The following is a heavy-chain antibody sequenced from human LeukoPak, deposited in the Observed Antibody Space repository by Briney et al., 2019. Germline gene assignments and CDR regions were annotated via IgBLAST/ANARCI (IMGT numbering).Heavy chain of an antibody. Sequence: GSLRLSCAASGFTFSSYEMNWVRQAPGKGLEWLSYISYTGSNKYYADSVKGRFTISRDNAKNSLYLQMNSLRAEDTAVYYCAKEGRSTTPGYWGQGTLVTVSS. D-gene: IGHD2-15*01. J-gene: IGHJ4*02. CDR2: ISYTGSNK. V-gene: IGHV3-48*03. CDR1: GFTFSSYE. CDR3: AKEGRSTTPGY.